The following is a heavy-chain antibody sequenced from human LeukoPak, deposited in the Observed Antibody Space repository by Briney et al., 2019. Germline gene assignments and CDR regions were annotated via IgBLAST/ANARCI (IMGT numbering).Heavy chain of an antibody. Sequence: ASVKVSCKVSGYTLTELSMHWVRQAPGKGLEWMGGFDPEDGETIYAQKFQGRVTMTEDTSTDTAYMELSSLRSEDTAVYYCATRHRYSGYAYLGGLDYWGQGTLVTVSS. CDR1: GYTLTELS. CDR2: FDPEDGET. J-gene: IGHJ4*02. V-gene: IGHV1-24*01. D-gene: IGHD5-12*01. CDR3: ATRHRYSGYAYLGGLDY.